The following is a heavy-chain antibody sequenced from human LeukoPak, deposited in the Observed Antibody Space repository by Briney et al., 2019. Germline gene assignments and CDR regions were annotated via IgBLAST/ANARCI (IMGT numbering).Heavy chain of an antibody. CDR3: AKERSRGGDCLDY. CDR1: GFTYSSYA. J-gene: IGHJ4*02. CDR2: ISVSGGSK. V-gene: IGHV3-23*01. Sequence: PGGSLRLSCAASGFTYSSYAMSWVRQAPGKGLEWVSAISVSGGSKYYADSVKGRFTISRDNSKNTLYLQMNSLRAEETAVYYCAKERSRGGDCLDYWGQGTLVTVSS. D-gene: IGHD2-21*02.